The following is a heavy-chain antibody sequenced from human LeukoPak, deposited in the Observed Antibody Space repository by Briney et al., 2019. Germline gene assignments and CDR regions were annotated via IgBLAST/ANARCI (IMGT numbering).Heavy chain of an antibody. J-gene: IGHJ4*02. CDR1: GGSISSNNW. D-gene: IGHD1-1*01. CDR2: IYHSGSP. V-gene: IGHV4-4*02. Sequence: SGTLSLTCAVSGGSISSNNWWGWVRQPPGKGLEWVGEIYHSGSPNYNPSLKSRVTISVDKSRNHFSLNLSSVTAADTAVYYCARVNINNWHSCDYWGQGTLVTVSS. CDR3: ARVNINNWHSCDY.